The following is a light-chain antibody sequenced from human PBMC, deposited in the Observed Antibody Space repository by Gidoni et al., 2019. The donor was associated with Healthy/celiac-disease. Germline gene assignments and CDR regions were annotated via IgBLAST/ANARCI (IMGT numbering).Light chain of an antibody. CDR1: QSVSSY. CDR2: DAS. Sequence: EIVLTQSPATLSLSPGKRATLSCRASQSVSSYLAWYQQKPGQAPRLLIYDASNRATGIPARFSGSGSGTDFTLTISSLEPEDFAVYYCQQRSNWPYTFXQXTKLEIK. V-gene: IGKV3-11*01. CDR3: QQRSNWPYT. J-gene: IGKJ2*01.